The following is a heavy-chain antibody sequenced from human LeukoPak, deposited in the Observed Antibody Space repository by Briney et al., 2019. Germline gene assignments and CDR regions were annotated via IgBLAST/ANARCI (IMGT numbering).Heavy chain of an antibody. J-gene: IGHJ6*04. CDR1: GGTFSSYA. CDR2: IIPIFGTA. CDR3: ARLVVVPAPSKYGTDV. Sequence: SVKVSCKASGGTFSSYAISWVRQAPGQGLEWMGGIIPIFGTANYAQKFQGRVTITADKSTSTAYMELSSLRSEDTAVYYCARLVVVPAPSKYGTDVWGKGTTVTVSS. D-gene: IGHD2-2*01. V-gene: IGHV1-69*06.